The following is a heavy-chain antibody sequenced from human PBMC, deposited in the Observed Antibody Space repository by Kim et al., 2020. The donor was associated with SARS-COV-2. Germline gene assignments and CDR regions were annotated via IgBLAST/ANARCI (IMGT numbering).Heavy chain of an antibody. D-gene: IGHD1-26*01. V-gene: IGHV3-33*01. CDR1: GFTFSSYG. J-gene: IGHJ6*02. Sequence: GGSLRLSCAASGFTFSSYGMHWVRQAPGKGLEWVAVIWYDGSNKYYADSVKGRFTISRDNSKNTLYLQMNSLRAEDTAVYYCARCRASWEGELYGMDVWGQGTTVTVSS. CDR2: IWYDGSNK. CDR3: ARCRASWEGELYGMDV.